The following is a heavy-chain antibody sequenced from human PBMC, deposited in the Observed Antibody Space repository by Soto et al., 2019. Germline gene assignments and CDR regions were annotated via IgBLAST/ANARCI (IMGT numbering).Heavy chain of an antibody. V-gene: IGHV3-23*01. D-gene: IGHD2-2*01. Sequence: PGGFLRLSCAASGFTFSSYAMSWVRQAPGKGLEWVSAISGSGGSTYYADSVKGRFTISRDNSKNTLYLQMNSLRAEDTAVYYCAKGYCSSTSCYPQVPYYYYYYYMEVWGKGTTVTVSS. CDR1: GFTFSSYA. CDR2: ISGSGGST. CDR3: AKGYCSSTSCYPQVPYYYYYYYMEV. J-gene: IGHJ6*03.